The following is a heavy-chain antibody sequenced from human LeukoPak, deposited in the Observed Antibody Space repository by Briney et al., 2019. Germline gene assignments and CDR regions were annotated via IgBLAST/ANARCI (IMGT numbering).Heavy chain of an antibody. D-gene: IGHD2-15*01. CDR3: ARGSNHCSGGSCYSWFDY. CDR2: IIPIFGTA. V-gene: IGHV1-69*13. J-gene: IGHJ4*02. CDR1: GGTFSSYA. Sequence: ASVKVSCKASGGTFSSYAISWVRQAPGQGLERMGGIIPIFGTANYAQKFQGRVTITADESTSTAYMELSSLRSEDTAVYYCARGSNHCSGGSCYSWFDYWGQGTLVTVSS.